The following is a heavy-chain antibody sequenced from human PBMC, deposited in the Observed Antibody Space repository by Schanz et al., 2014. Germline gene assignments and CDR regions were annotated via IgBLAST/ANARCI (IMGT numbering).Heavy chain of an antibody. CDR1: GGSISSSNW. CDR2: IYHSGTT. D-gene: IGHD6-13*01. CDR3: ARVKIAPPIAFDI. V-gene: IGHV4-4*02. Sequence: QVQLQESGPGLVKPSGTLSLTCAVSGGSISSSNWWSWVRQPPGKGLEWIGEIYHSGTTNYNPSLKSRVPISVDKSKNQFSLKLSSVTAADTAVYYCARVKIAPPIAFDIWGQGTMVTVSS. J-gene: IGHJ3*02.